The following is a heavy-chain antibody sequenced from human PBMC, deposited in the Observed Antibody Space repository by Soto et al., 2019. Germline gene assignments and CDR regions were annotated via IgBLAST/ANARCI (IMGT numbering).Heavy chain of an antibody. CDR3: ARVGPAVVVPARHYYYYYYMDV. CDR2: ISISSSYI. J-gene: IGHJ6*03. CDR1: GFTFSSYS. V-gene: IGHV3-21*01. D-gene: IGHD2-2*01. Sequence: EVQLVESGGGLVKPGGSLGLSCAASGFTFSSYSMNWVRQAPGRGLEWVSSISISSSYIYYEDSVKGRFTISRDNAKNSLYLQMNSLRAEDTAVYYCARVGPAVVVPARHYYYYYYMDVWGKGTTVTVSS.